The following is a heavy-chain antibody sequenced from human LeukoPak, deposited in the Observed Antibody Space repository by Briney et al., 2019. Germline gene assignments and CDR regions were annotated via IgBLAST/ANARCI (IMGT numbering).Heavy chain of an antibody. Sequence: ASVKVSCKTSGGTFNIFGITWVRRAPGQGLEWMGRIIPILGTPKYAQTFQGRVTITADESTSTAYMELSSLRSDDTAVYYCAREGYDSNGYPFFDIWGQGTMVTASS. CDR2: IIPILGTP. V-gene: IGHV1-69*11. CDR1: GGTFNIFG. J-gene: IGHJ3*02. CDR3: AREGYDSNGYPFFDI. D-gene: IGHD3-22*01.